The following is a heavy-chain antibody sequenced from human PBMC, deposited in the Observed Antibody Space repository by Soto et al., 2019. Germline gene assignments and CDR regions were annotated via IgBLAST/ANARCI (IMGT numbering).Heavy chain of an antibody. V-gene: IGHV4-30-4*01. CDR3: ARDGGNWFYP. CDR2: VDYSGST. Sequence: SETLSLTCTVSVGSISSGDYYWSWIRQPPGKGLEWIGYVDYSGSTYYNPSLKSRITMSVDTSKNQFSLKLDSVTAADTAVYYCARDGGNWFYPWGQGTLVTVSS. D-gene: IGHD3-16*01. J-gene: IGHJ5*02. CDR1: VGSISSGDYY.